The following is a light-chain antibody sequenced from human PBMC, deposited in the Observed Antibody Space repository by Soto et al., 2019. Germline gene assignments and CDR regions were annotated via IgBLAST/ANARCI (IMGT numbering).Light chain of an antibody. CDR3: QQYGSSGT. CDR2: GAS. J-gene: IGKJ1*01. Sequence: EIVLTQSPGTLPLSPGERATLACRASQSVSNTYLAWYQQKPGQAPRLLIYGASNRATGIPDRFSGSGSGTYFTLTISRLEPEDFAVYYCQQYGSSGTFGQGTKVEIK. V-gene: IGKV3-20*01. CDR1: QSVSNTY.